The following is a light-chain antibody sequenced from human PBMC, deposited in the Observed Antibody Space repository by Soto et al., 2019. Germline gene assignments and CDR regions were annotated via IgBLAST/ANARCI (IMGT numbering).Light chain of an antibody. CDR3: QQNDDSPGT. CDR1: QSISSSY. CDR2: GAS. V-gene: IGKV3-20*01. J-gene: IGKJ1*01. Sequence: VLTQSPGTLSLSPGERATLSCRASQSISSSYLAWYQQKPGQAPRLLIYGASNRATAIPDRFSGSGSGTDFTLTISRLEPEDFAVYYCQQNDDSPGTFGQGTKVDIK.